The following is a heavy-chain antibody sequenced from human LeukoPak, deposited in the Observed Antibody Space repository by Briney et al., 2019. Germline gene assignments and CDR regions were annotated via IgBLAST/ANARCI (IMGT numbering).Heavy chain of an antibody. D-gene: IGHD3-16*01. CDR1: GGSISSYY. Sequence: KPSETLSLTCTVSGGSISSYYWSWIRQPPGKGLEWIGYIYYSGSTNYNPSLKSRVTISVDTSKNQFSLKLSSVTAADTAVYYCATDLFGYFDRWGQGTLVTVSS. CDR3: ATDLFGYFDR. CDR2: IYYSGST. V-gene: IGHV4-59*01. J-gene: IGHJ4*02.